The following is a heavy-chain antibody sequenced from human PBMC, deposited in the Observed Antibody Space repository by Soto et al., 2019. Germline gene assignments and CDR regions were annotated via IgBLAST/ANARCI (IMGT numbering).Heavy chain of an antibody. J-gene: IGHJ5*02. V-gene: IGHV4-31*03. D-gene: IGHD3-3*01. CDR3: ARRRDYDFWSGYYTTDNWFDP. Sequence: TLSLTCTVSGGSISSGGYYWSWIRQHPGKGLEWIGYIYYSGSTYYNPSLKSRVTISVDTSKNQFPLKLSSVSAADTAVYYCARRRDYDFWSGYYTTDNWFDPWGQGTLVTVSS. CDR2: IYYSGST. CDR1: GGSISSGGYY.